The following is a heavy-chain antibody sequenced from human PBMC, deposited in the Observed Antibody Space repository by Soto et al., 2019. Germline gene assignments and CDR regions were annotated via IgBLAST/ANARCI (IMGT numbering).Heavy chain of an antibody. D-gene: IGHD3-3*01. Sequence: PGGSLRLSCAASGFTVSSNYMSWVRQAPGKGLEWVSVIYSGGSTYYADSVKGRFTISRDNSKNTLYLQMNSLRAEDTAVYYCARDYDFWSGTAGMDVWGQGTTVTVSS. J-gene: IGHJ6*02. CDR3: ARDYDFWSGTAGMDV. CDR2: IYSGGST. CDR1: GFTVSSNY. V-gene: IGHV3-53*01.